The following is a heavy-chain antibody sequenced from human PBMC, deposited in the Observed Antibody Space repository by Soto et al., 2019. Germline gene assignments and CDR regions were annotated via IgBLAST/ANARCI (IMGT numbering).Heavy chain of an antibody. J-gene: IGHJ4*02. CDR1: GFTISSYA. CDR2: ISGSGGST. V-gene: IGHV3-23*01. CDR3: ATRSSGCPYY. D-gene: IGHD6-19*01. Sequence: PGGSLRLSCAASGFTISSYAMSWVRQAPGKGLEWVSAISGSGGSTYYADSVKGRFTISRGNAKNSLYLQMNSLRAEDTAVYYCATRSSGCPYYWGQGTLVTVSS.